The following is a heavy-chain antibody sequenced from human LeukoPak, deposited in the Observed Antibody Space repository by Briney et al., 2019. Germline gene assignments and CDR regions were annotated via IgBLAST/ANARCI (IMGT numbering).Heavy chain of an antibody. V-gene: IGHV1-69*05. CDR3: AREWRLSSGYYFDY. D-gene: IGHD2/OR15-2a*01. Sequence: SEKVSCKASGGTFSSSAISWVRQAPGQGLEWMGGIIPIFGTANYAQKFQGRVTITTDESTSTAYMELSSLRSEDTAVYYCAREWRLSSGYYFDYWGQGTLVTVSS. J-gene: IGHJ4*02. CDR2: IIPIFGTA. CDR1: GGTFSSSA.